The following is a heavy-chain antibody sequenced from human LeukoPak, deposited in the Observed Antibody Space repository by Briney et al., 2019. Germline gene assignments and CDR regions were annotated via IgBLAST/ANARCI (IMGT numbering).Heavy chain of an antibody. J-gene: IGHJ3*01. CDR2: INSDGSVI. D-gene: IGHD3-16*01. CDR3: AREEAPVEGDDAFDL. Sequence: PGGSLRLPCAAPGFTFSTYWMHWVRQAPGKGLVWVSRINSDGSVINYADSVKGRFTISRDNAKNTLYLQMNSLRAEDTAVYYCAREEAPVEGDDAFDLWGQGTMVTVSS. CDR1: GFTFSTYW. V-gene: IGHV3-74*01.